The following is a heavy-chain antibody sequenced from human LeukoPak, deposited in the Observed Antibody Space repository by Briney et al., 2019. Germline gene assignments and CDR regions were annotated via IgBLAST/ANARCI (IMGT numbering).Heavy chain of an antibody. J-gene: IGHJ4*02. Sequence: PGRSLRLSCAGSGFIFNNYAMHWVRQPPGKGLEWVSGISWNSGSIDYADSVKGRFTISRDNAKNSLYLQMNSLRAEDTALYYCATSTVAKYDYWGQGTLVAVSS. CDR2: ISWNSGSI. CDR3: ATSTVAKYDY. V-gene: IGHV3-9*01. D-gene: IGHD4-11*01. CDR1: GFIFNNYA.